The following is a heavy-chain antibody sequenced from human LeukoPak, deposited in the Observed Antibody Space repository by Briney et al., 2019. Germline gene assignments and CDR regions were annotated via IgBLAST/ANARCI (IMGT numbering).Heavy chain of an antibody. CDR1: GGSISSYY. CDR2: IYYSGST. CDR3: ARVKSSYYYDSSGYYFSYYYYMDV. J-gene: IGHJ6*03. V-gene: IGHV4-59*01. D-gene: IGHD3-22*01. Sequence: TPSETLSLTCTVSGGSISSYYWSWIRQPPGKGLEWIGYIYYSGSTNYNPSLKSRVTISVDTSKNQFSLKLSSVTAADTAVYYCARVKSSYYYDSSGYYFSYYYYMDVWGKGTTVTVSS.